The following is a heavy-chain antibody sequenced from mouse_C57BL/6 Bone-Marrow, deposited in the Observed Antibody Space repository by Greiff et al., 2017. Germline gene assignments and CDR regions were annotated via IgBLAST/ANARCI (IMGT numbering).Heavy chain of an antibody. J-gene: IGHJ2*01. CDR1: GYTFTSYW. Sequence: VQLQQPGAELVKPGASVKMSCKASGYTFTSYWITWVKQRPGQGLEWIGDIYPGSGSTNYNEKFKSKATLTVDTSSSTAYMQSSSLTSEDSAVYYCARSIYDYPRWDDWGQGTTLTVSS. CDR2: IYPGSGST. V-gene: IGHV1-55*01. CDR3: ARSIYDYPRWDD. D-gene: IGHD1-1*01.